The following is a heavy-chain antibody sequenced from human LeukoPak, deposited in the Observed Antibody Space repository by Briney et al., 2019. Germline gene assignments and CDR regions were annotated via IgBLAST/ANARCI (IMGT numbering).Heavy chain of an antibody. V-gene: IGHV4-34*01. J-gene: IGHJ4*02. D-gene: IGHD5-18*01. CDR2: INHSGST. CDR1: GGSFSGYY. Sequence: KPSETLSLTCAVYGGSFSGYYWSWIRQPPGKGREWIGEINHSGSTNYNPSLKSRVTISVDTPKNQFSLKLSSVTAADTAVYYCARRGYSYGYRPYYFDYWGQGTLVTVSS. CDR3: ARRGYSYGYRPYYFDY.